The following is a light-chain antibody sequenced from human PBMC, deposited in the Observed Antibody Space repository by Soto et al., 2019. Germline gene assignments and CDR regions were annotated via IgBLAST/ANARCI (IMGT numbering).Light chain of an antibody. CDR3: QQYGSLPYT. CDR2: DAS. V-gene: IGKV3-20*01. CDR1: QSVSSNY. Sequence: EIVLTQSPGTLSLSPGERATLSCRASQSVSSNYLAWYQQKSGQAPRLLIYDASSRATGIPDRFTGSGSGTDFTLTISRLEPEYFAVYYCQQYGSLPYTFGQGTNLEIK. J-gene: IGKJ2*01.